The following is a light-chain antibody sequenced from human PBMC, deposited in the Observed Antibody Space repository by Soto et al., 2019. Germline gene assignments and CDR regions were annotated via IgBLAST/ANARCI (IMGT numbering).Light chain of an antibody. Sequence: DIQMTQSPSTLSASVGDRVTITCRASQSITNCLAWYQQKPGKAPKRLIFDASSLRSGVPSTFSGSGSGTEFTLTISSLQPEDFATYYCQQHNPYSPYTFGQGTKLEIK. J-gene: IGKJ2*01. V-gene: IGKV1-5*03. CDR2: DAS. CDR3: QQHNPYSPYT. CDR1: QSITNC.